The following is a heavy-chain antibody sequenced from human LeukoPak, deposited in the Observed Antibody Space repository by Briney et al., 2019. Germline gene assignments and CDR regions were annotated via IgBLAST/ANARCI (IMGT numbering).Heavy chain of an antibody. CDR3: AKGPGIAAAGTEYCYYYGMDV. V-gene: IGHV3-23*01. Sequence: GGSLRLSCAASGFTFSSYAMSWVRQAPGKGLEWVSAISGSGGSTYYADSVKGRFTISRDNSKNTLYQQMNSLRAEDTAVYYCAKGPGIAAAGTEYCYYYGMDVWGQGTTVTVSS. CDR1: GFTFSSYA. CDR2: ISGSGGST. J-gene: IGHJ6*02. D-gene: IGHD6-13*01.